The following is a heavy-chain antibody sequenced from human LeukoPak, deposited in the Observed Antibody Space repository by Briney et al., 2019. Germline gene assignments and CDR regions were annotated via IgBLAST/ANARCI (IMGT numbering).Heavy chain of an antibody. CDR1: GFTVSSNY. CDR3: ARSIAAVGPFDY. J-gene: IGHJ4*02. D-gene: IGHD6-13*01. CDR2: IYSGGST. Sequence: GGSLRLSCAASGFTVSSNYMSWVRQAPGKGLEWVSVIYSGGSTYYADSVKGRFTISRDNSKNTLYLQMKSLRAEDTAVYYCARSIAAVGPFDYWGQGTLVTDSS. V-gene: IGHV3-53*01.